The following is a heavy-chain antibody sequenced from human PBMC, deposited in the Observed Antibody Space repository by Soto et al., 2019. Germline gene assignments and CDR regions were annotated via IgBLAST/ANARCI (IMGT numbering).Heavy chain of an antibody. J-gene: IGHJ4*02. V-gene: IGHV1-18*01. CDR2: ISANNGNT. CDR3: ARKGSVYYYEY. CDR1: GYRFTSYG. Sequence: QVQLVQSGAAVREPGASVKVSCKASGYRFTSYGISWVRQVPGQGLEWMGWISANNGNTNYAQKLQGRVTLTDDASTTTAYMELRSLESDDTAVYFCARKGSVYYYEYWGQGTLVTVSS.